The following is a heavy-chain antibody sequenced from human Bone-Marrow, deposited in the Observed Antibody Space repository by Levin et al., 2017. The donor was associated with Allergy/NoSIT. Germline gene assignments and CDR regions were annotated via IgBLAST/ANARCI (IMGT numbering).Heavy chain of an antibody. Sequence: KVSGPTLVKPPQTLTLTCTFSGFSLTARPVGVGWIRQPPGKALEWLAVIYWDDDKRYSPSLRSRLTITKDTSKNQVVLTMTNMDPVDTATYYCAHRRDYNGQWNEGDFDYWGQGILVTASA. CDR2: IYWDDDK. CDR3: AHRRDYNGQWNEGDFDY. J-gene: IGHJ4*02. CDR1: GFSLTARPVG. D-gene: IGHD1-1*01. V-gene: IGHV2-5*02.